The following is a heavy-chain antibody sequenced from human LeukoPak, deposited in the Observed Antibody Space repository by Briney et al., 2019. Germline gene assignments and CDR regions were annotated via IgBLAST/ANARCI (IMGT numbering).Heavy chain of an antibody. CDR1: GFTISTYA. J-gene: IGHJ4*02. CDR3: AKDPGALPLASFDW. Sequence: GSLILSCAASGFTISTYAMTWVRQAPGEVLEWVSAISSTGVTTYYADSVKGRFTISRDNSKNTVYLQMNSLSADDTATYFCAKDPGALPLASFDWWGQGTPVTVSS. V-gene: IGHV3-23*01. CDR2: ISSTGVTT.